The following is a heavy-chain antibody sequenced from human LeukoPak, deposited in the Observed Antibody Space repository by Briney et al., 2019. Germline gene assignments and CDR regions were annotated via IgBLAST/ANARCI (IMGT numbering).Heavy chain of an antibody. CDR2: IYYSGST. D-gene: IGHD6-19*01. V-gene: IGHV4-30-4*01. Sequence: SETLSLTCTVSGGSISSGNYYWSWIRQPPGKGLEWIGYIYYSGSTNYNPSLKSRVTISVDTSKNQFSLKLSSVTAADTAVYYCASYSVAGIAPNSFDYWGQGTLVTVSS. J-gene: IGHJ4*02. CDR3: ASYSVAGIAPNSFDY. CDR1: GGSISSGNYY.